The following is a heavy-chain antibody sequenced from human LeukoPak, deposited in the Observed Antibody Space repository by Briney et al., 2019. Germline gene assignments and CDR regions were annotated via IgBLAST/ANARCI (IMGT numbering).Heavy chain of an antibody. J-gene: IGHJ6*04. V-gene: IGHV3-21*01. D-gene: IGHD2-15*01. Sequence: GGSLRLSCAASGFTFSSYSMNWVRQAPGKGLEWVSSISSSSTYIYYADSVKGRFTISRDNAKNSLYLQMNSLRVEDTAVYYCARVGCSGGRCSGYGMDVWGKGTKVTVSS. CDR2: ISSSSTYI. CDR3: ARVGCSGGRCSGYGMDV. CDR1: GFTFSSYS.